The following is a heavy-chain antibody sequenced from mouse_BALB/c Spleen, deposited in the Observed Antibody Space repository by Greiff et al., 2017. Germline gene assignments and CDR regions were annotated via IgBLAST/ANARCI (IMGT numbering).Heavy chain of an antibody. J-gene: IGHJ2*01. CDR3: AREGGNYEYYFDY. Sequence: EVQLVESGPELVKPGASVKISCKASGYTFTDYNMHWVKQSHGKSLEWIGYIYPYNGGTGYNQKFKSKATLTVDNSSSTAYMELRSLTSEDSAVYYCAREGGNYEYYFDYWGQGTTLTVAS. D-gene: IGHD2-1*01. V-gene: IGHV1S29*02. CDR1: GYTFTDYN. CDR2: IYPYNGGT.